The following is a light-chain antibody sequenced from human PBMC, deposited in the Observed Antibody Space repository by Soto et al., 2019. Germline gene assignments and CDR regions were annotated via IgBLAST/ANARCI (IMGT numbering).Light chain of an antibody. CDR3: QQYGYSPRT. J-gene: IGKJ2*01. CDR1: QNVRSN. CDR2: GAS. Sequence: ETVMTQSPATLPVSPGERATLSCRASQNVRSNLAWYQQKPGQPPRLLIYGASTRATGVPARFSGSGSGTEFTLTINSLQSEDFALYYCQQYGYSPRTFGQGTKLEMK. V-gene: IGKV3-15*01.